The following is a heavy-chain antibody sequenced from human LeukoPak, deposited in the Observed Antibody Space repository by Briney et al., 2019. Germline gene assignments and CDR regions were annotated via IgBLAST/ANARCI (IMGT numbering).Heavy chain of an antibody. CDR1: GCSISSYY. CDR2: IYYSGST. CDR3: ASGVAAPSNWFDP. V-gene: IGHV4-59*01. D-gene: IGHD2-15*01. J-gene: IGHJ5*02. Sequence: SETLSLTCTVSGCSISSYYWSWIRQPPGKGLEWIGYIYYSGSTNYNPSLKSRVTISVDTSKNQFSLKLSSVTAADTAVYYCASGVAAPSNWFDPWGQGTLVTVSS.